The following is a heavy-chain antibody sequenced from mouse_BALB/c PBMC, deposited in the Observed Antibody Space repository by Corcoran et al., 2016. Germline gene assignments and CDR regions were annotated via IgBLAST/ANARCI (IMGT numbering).Heavy chain of an antibody. V-gene: IGHV14-3*02. Sequence: ECQLQQSGAELVKPGASVKLSCTASGFNFKDTNMHWVKQRPEQGLEGIGRIDPANGNTKYDPKFQGKATITADTSSNTAYLQLSSLTSEDTAVYYCARMMDYWGQGTSVTVSS. CDR3: ARMMDY. CDR2: IDPANGNT. J-gene: IGHJ4*01. CDR1: GFNFKDTN.